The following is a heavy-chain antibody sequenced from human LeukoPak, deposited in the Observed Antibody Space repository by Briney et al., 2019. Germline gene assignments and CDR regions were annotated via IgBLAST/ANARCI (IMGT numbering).Heavy chain of an antibody. CDR3: AYRNKFDY. V-gene: IGHV3-7*05. CDR1: GCSFSGHW. J-gene: IGHJ4*02. D-gene: IGHD5-12*01. Sequence: GGSLRLSCAASGCSFSGHWMNWVRQPPGQGLEWVDNIKADGSEKYYVDSVKGRFTISRDDAKRTVDVQMDNLRAEETAIYYCAYRNKFDYWGQGGMVTVCS. CDR2: IKADGSEK.